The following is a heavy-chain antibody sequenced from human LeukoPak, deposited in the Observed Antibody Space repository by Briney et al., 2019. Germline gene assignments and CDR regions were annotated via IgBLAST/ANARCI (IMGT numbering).Heavy chain of an antibody. CDR1: GYTFTSYD. Sequence: ASVKVSCKASGYTFTSYDINWVRQATGQGLEWMGWLNPNSGNTGYAQKFQGRVTITRNTSINTAYMELSSLRSEDTAVYYCARMTVSGRDNWFDPWGQGTLVTVSS. J-gene: IGHJ5*02. CDR3: ARMTVSGRDNWFDP. V-gene: IGHV1-8*03. CDR2: LNPNSGNT. D-gene: IGHD6-19*01.